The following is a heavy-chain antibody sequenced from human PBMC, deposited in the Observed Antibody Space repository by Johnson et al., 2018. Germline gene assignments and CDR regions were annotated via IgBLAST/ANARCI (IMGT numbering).Heavy chain of an antibody. CDR2: FDGGRGST. J-gene: IGHJ1*01. CDR1: GFSFSRSV. D-gene: IGHD5-12*01. V-gene: IGHV3-23*04. Sequence: VQLVESGGGVVQPGGSLRLSCVVSGFSFSRSVMSWVRQAPGKGLEWVSTFDGGRGSTYYADSLKGRFTISGDSSKNTVYLQLNSLRGDDSAVSYCAYRMAALGQKYFQDWGQGALVIVSS. CDR3: AYRMAALGQKYFQD.